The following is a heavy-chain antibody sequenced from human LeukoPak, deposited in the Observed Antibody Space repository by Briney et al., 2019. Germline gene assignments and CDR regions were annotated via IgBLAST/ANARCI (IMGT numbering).Heavy chain of an antibody. J-gene: IGHJ3*01. Sequence: ASMKVSCKASGHSFNAYYIHWVRQAPGQGLQWMGRIYPNSGDTKYTQKFQGRVSMTRDTSISTAYMELSRLTSDDTAVYYCATFTAPRNAFDLWGEGTMVTVS. CDR2: IYPNSGDT. CDR1: GHSFNAYY. D-gene: IGHD3-16*01. CDR3: ATFTAPRNAFDL. V-gene: IGHV1-2*06.